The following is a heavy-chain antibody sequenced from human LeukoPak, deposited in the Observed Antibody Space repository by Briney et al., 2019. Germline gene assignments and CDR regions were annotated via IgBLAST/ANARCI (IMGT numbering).Heavy chain of an antibody. Sequence: PGGSLRLSCAASGFIVSSNYMNWVRQAPGKGLEWVSVIYGGGSTYYADSVKGRFSISRDNSKNTLYLQMNSLRAEDTAVYYCARAPHPQGSFDYWGQGTLVTVSS. J-gene: IGHJ4*02. CDR3: ARAPHPQGSFDY. CDR2: IYGGGST. CDR1: GFIVSSNY. V-gene: IGHV3-66*01.